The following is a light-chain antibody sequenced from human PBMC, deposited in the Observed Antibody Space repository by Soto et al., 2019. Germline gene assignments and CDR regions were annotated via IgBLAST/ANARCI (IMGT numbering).Light chain of an antibody. CDR3: QQSNNWPYT. V-gene: IGKV3-15*01. CDR1: QSVSHN. Sequence: EILMTQSPATLSVSPGERATLSCRASQSVSHNLAWYQQKPGQAPRLLFYVASTRATGIPARFSGSGSGTDFTLTISSLQSEDFAVYYCQQSNNWPYTFGQGTKLEIK. J-gene: IGKJ2*01. CDR2: VAS.